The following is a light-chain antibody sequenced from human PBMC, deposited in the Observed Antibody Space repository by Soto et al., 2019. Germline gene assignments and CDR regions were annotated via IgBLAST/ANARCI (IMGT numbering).Light chain of an antibody. J-gene: IGKJ4*01. Sequence: IQMTQSPSSLSASVGGRVTITCRASQTISNYLNWYQQQPGKAPKLLIYAASSLQSGVPSRFSGSGSGTDFTLTISSLQPEDFATYYCQQCYSSPLTFGGGAKVDI. CDR1: QTISNY. CDR2: AAS. CDR3: QQCYSSPLT. V-gene: IGKV1-39*01.